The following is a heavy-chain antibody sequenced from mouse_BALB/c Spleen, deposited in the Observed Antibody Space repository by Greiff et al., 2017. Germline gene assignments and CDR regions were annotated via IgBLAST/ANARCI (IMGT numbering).Heavy chain of an antibody. CDR2: ISDGGSYT. J-gene: IGHJ2*01. CDR3: AREVYYVSGYFDD. CDR1: GFTFSDYY. Sequence: EVKLVESGGGLVKPGGSLKLSCAASGFTFSDYYMYWVRQTPEKRLEWVATISDGGSYTYYPDSVKGRFTISRDNAKNNLYLQMSSLKSEDTAMYYCAREVYYVSGYFDDWGQGTTLTVSS. D-gene: IGHD2-1*01. V-gene: IGHV5-4*02.